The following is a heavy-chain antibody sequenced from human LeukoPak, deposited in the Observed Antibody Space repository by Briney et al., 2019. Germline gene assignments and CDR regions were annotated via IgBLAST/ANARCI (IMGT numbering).Heavy chain of an antibody. Sequence: SETLSLTCTVSGGSISSSSHYWGWIRQPPGKGLEWIGNSGSIYYGGTTQHNPSLKSRVTISVDTSRNQFSLKLSSATAADTAVYYCARHLWHYDSFGYYMDVWGKGTTVTISS. V-gene: IGHV4-39*01. D-gene: IGHD3-22*01. CDR1: GGSISSSSHY. J-gene: IGHJ6*03. CDR3: ARHLWHYDSFGYYMDV. CDR2: IYYGGTT.